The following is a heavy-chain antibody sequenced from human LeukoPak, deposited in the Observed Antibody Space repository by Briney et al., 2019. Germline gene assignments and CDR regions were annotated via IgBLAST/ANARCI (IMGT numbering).Heavy chain of an antibody. V-gene: IGHV3-73*01. CDR2: IRSKANSYAT. D-gene: IGHD5-18*01. CDR3: TASLDPGPFDP. CDR1: GFTFSGSA. J-gene: IGHJ5*02. Sequence: PGGSLKLSCAASGFTFSGSAMHWVRQASGKGLEWVGRIRSKANSYATAYAASVKGRFTISRDDSKNTAYLQMNSLKTEDTAVYYCTASLDPGPFDPWGQGTLVTVSS.